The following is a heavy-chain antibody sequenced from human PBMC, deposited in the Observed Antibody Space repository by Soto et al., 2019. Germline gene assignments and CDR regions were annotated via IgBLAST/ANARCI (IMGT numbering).Heavy chain of an antibody. Sequence: PSETLSLTCTVSGDSITRGAYYWTWIRQHPEKGLEWIGSISNSGSTYYNPSLNSRVTMSVDTSKNQFSLKLSSVTAADTAVYYCASHSSHWPFFDFWGQGTLVTVSS. V-gene: IGHV4-39*07. D-gene: IGHD6-13*01. J-gene: IGHJ4*02. CDR3: ASHSSHWPFFDF. CDR1: GDSITRGAYY. CDR2: ISNSGST.